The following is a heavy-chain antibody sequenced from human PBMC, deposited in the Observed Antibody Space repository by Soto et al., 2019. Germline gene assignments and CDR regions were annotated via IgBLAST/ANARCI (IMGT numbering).Heavy chain of an antibody. CDR3: AKDQVYDSSGYYYGGFDY. Sequence: PGGSLRLSCAASGFTFSSYAMSWVRQAPGKGLEWVSAISGGGGSTYYADSVKGRFTISRDNSKNTLYLQMSSLRAEDTAIYYCAKDQVYDSSGYYYGGFDYWGQGTLVTVS. CDR2: ISGGGGST. V-gene: IGHV3-23*01. CDR1: GFTFSSYA. J-gene: IGHJ4*02. D-gene: IGHD3-22*01.